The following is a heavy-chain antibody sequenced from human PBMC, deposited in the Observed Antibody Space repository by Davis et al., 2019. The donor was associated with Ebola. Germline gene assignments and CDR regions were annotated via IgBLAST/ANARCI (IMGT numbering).Heavy chain of an antibody. CDR3: ARASTYYYDSSGYD. CDR2: INAGNGNT. CDR1: GFTFTSYA. Sequence: ASVKVSCKASGFTFTSYAMHWVRQAPGQRLEWMGWINAGNGNTKYSQKFQGRVTITADKSTSTAYMELSSLRSEDTAVYYCARASTYYYDSSGYDWGQGTLVTVSS. D-gene: IGHD3-22*01. V-gene: IGHV1-3*01. J-gene: IGHJ4*02.